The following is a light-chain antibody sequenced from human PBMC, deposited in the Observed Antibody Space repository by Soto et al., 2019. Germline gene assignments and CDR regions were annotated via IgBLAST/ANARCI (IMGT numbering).Light chain of an antibody. CDR3: HQYNNWPPMYT. J-gene: IGKJ2*01. CDR1: QSVSNS. Sequence: EIVLTQSPATMSVSPGERASLSCRASQSVSNSLAWYQQKPGQAPRLLIYAASTRATGIPARFSGSGSGTEFTLTISSLQSEDLAVYYCHQYNNWPPMYTFGQGTKLEIK. V-gene: IGKV3D-15*01. CDR2: AAS.